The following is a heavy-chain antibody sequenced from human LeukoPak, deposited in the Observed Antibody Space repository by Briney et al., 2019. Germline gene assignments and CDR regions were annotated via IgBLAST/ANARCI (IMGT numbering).Heavy chain of an antibody. CDR3: ARSQGSSGWYNY. CDR2: INAGNGNT. V-gene: IGHV1-3*01. Sequence: ASVKVSCKASGYTFTSYAMHWVRQAPGQGLEWMGWINAGNGNTKYSQKFQGRVTITRDTSASTAYMELSSLRSEDTAVYYCARSQGSSGWYNYWGQGTLVTVSS. D-gene: IGHD6-19*01. J-gene: IGHJ4*02. CDR1: GYTFTSYA.